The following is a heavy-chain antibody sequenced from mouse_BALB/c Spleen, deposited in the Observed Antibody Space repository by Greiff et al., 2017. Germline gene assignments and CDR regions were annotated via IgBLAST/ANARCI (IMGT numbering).Heavy chain of an antibody. CDR2: ISSGGSYT. CDR3: TREQGYGNYYPYYYAMDY. D-gene: IGHD2-1*01. J-gene: IGHJ4*01. V-gene: IGHV5-6-4*01. CDR1: GFTFSSYT. Sequence: EVHLVESGGGLVKPGGSLKLSCAASGFTFSSYTMSWVRQTPEKRLEWVATISSGGSYTYYPDSVKGRFTISRDNAKNTLYLQMCSLKSEDTAMYYCTREQGYGNYYPYYYAMDYWGQGTSVTVSS.